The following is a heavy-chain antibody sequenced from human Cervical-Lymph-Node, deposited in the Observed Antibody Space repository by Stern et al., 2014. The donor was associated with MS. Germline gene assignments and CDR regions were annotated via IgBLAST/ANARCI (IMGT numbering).Heavy chain of an antibody. CDR3: ARSLDLYDSSGYYFD. V-gene: IGHV1-69*09. D-gene: IGHD3-22*01. J-gene: IGHJ4*02. Sequence: VQLVESGAEVKKPGSSVKVSCKASGGTLNNYAVSWVRQAPGQGLEWIGKIIPFLGIANYAHKFQGRVTLTAAATTSYMEVSSLRSDDTAVYYCARSLDLYDSSGYYFDWGQGTLVTVSS. CDR1: GGTLNNYA. CDR2: IIPFLGIA.